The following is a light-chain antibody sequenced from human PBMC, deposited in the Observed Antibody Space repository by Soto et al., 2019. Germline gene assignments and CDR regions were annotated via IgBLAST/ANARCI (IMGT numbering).Light chain of an antibody. Sequence: EIVLTQSPGTLSLSPGERATLSCRASQSVSSNNLAWYQQRPGQSPRVVIYGASTMATGIPGRFSGSGSGTDFTLTISRLEPEDFALYYCQQYGRSPLTFGPGTKVDIK. CDR2: GAS. V-gene: IGKV3-20*01. J-gene: IGKJ3*01. CDR3: QQYGRSPLT. CDR1: QSVSSNN.